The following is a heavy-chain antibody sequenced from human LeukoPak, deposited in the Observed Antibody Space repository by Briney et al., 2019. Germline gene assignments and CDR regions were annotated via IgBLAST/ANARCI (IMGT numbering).Heavy chain of an antibody. CDR1: GGSISSGGYY. D-gene: IGHD5-18*01. Sequence: PSQTLSLTCTVSGGSISSGGYYLSWIRQHPGKGLEWIGYIYYSGSTYYNPSLKSRVTISEDTSKNQFSLKLSSVTAADTAVYYCASRIDYSYGIDYWGQGTLVTVSS. CDR2: IYYSGST. CDR3: ASRIDYSYGIDY. V-gene: IGHV4-31*03. J-gene: IGHJ4*02.